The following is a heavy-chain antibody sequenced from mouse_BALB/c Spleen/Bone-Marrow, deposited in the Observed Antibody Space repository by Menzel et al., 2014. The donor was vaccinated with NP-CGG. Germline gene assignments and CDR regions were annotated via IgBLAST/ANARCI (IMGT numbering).Heavy chain of an antibody. D-gene: IGHD2-1*01. CDR2: INPYNGAT. Sequence: SGPELVKPGASVKISCKASGYSFSGYYMHWVKQSHVKSLEWIGRINPYNGATNYNQNFKDRANLTVDKSSSTAYMELHSLTSEDSAVFYCARYGNYEGFVYWGQGTLVTVSA. CDR1: GYSFSGYY. V-gene: IGHV1-31*01. CDR3: ARYGNYEGFVY. J-gene: IGHJ3*01.